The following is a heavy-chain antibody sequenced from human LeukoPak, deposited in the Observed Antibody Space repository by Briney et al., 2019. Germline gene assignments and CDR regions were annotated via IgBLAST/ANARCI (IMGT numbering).Heavy chain of an antibody. CDR1: GFTFSSYA. J-gene: IGHJ4*02. CDR3: ARSQWLGPVWY. CDR2: ISYDGSNK. Sequence: PGGSLRLSCAASGFTFSSYAMHWVRQAPGKGLEWVAVISYDGSNKYYADSVKGRFTISRDNSKNTLYLQMNSLRAEDTAVYYCARSQWLGPVWYWGQGTLVTVSS. D-gene: IGHD6-19*01. V-gene: IGHV3-30*04.